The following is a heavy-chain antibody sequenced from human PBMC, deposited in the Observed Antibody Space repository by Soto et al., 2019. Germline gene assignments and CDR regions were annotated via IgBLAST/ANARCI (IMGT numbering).Heavy chain of an antibody. CDR2: ISYSGTT. Sequence: LSLTCTVSGGSLSSYYWSWIRRPPGMGLEWIASISYSGTTNYNSSLKSRVTISIDTSKNQFSLKFNSVTAADTAVYYCAREGYNFGPLDYWGQGALITVSS. J-gene: IGHJ4*02. CDR1: GGSLSSYY. CDR3: AREGYNFGPLDY. V-gene: IGHV4-59*01. D-gene: IGHD5-18*01.